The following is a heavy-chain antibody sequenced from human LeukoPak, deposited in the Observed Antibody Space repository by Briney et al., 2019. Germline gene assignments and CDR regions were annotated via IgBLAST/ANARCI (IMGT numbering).Heavy chain of an antibody. CDR1: GFTFSNFA. J-gene: IGHJ1*01. D-gene: IGHD4-17*01. CDR2: ITCSGCTT. CDR3: AKDQDDYAEADYFQH. V-gene: IGHV3-23*01. Sequence: GGSLRLSCAASGFTFSNFAMNWVPHAPGKGLDLVSAITCSGCTTYYADSLRGRFTISRHNSKNTLYLKMNSLRAEGTALYYCAKDQDDYAEADYFQHWGQGTLVTVSS.